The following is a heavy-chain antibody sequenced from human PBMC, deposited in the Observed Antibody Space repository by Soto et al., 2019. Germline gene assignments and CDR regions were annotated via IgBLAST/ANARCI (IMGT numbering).Heavy chain of an antibody. J-gene: IGHJ5*02. V-gene: IGHV4-31*03. D-gene: IGHD3-3*01. CDR2: IYYSGST. Sequence: SETLSLTCTVSGGSISSGGYYWSWIRQHPGKGLEWIGYIYYSGSTYYNPSLKSRVTISVDTSKNQFSLKLSSVTAADTAVYYCARNPPDFWSGYVFDPWGQGTLVTVSS. CDR3: ARNPPDFWSGYVFDP. CDR1: GGSISSGGYY.